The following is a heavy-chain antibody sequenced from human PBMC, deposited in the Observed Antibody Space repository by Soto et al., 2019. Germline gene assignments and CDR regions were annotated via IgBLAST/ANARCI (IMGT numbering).Heavy chain of an antibody. CDR3: ARRQYSGYDNWFDP. D-gene: IGHD5-12*01. J-gene: IGHJ5*02. CDR2: INAGNGNT. V-gene: IGHV1-3*01. Sequence: ASVKVSCKASGYTFTGYAMHWVRQAPGQRLEWMGWINAGNGNTKYSQKFQGRVTITRDTSASTAYLELSSLRSEDTFVYYCARRQYSGYDNWFDPWGQGTLVTVSS. CDR1: GYTFTGYA.